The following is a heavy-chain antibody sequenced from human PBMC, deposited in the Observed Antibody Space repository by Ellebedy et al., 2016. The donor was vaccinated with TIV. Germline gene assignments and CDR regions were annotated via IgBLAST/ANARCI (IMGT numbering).Heavy chain of an antibody. D-gene: IGHD4-23*01. CDR3: ARTCRVATVVTSNYYYYGMDV. CDR2: INHSGST. J-gene: IGHJ6*02. CDR1: RGPFSGYY. V-gene: IGHV4-34*01. Sequence: SQTLSLTCAVYRGPFSGYYWSWIRQHPGKGLEWIGEINHSGSTNYNPSLKSRVTVSVDTSKNQFSLKLSSVTAADTAVYYCARTCRVATVVTSNYYYYGMDVWGQGTTVTVSS.